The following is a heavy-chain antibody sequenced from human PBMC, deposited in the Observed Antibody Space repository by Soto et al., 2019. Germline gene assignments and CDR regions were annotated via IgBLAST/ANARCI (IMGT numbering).Heavy chain of an antibody. V-gene: IGHV1-18*01. D-gene: IGHD1-26*01. CDR3: AKSGQPPYYYYGLDV. CDR2: ISGYNGDT. Sequence: ASVKVSCKASGYTFTRYGISWVRQAPGQGLEWMGWISGYNGDTNYAQKFQDRVSMTIDTSTGTAYMELRSLTSDGTAVYYCAKSGQPPYYYYGLDVWGQ. CDR1: GYTFTRYG. J-gene: IGHJ6*02.